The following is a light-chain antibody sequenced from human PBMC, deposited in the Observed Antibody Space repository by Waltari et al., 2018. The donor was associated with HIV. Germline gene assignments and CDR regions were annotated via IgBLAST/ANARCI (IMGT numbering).Light chain of an antibody. Sequence: QAVLTQPPSVSGAPGLRVTISCTGSSSNIGAGYDVHWYQQLPGTAPKLLIYGNSNRPSGVPDRFSGSKSGTSASLAIAGLQAEDEAEYYGQSYDSSLSGSVFGGGTKLTVL. CDR3: QSYDSSLSGSV. CDR2: GNS. J-gene: IGLJ2*01. V-gene: IGLV1-40*01. CDR1: SSNIGAGYD.